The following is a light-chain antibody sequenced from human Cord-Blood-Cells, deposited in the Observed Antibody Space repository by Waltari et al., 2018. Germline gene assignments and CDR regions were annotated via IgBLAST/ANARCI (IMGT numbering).Light chain of an antibody. Sequence: TQSPATLSVSPGERATLSCRASQSVSSNLGWYQQKPGQAPRLLIYGASTRATGIPARFSGSGSGTEFTLTISSLQSEDFAVYYCQQYNNWPPVLTFGGGTKVEIK. CDR2: GAS. J-gene: IGKJ4*01. CDR3: QQYNNWPPVLT. CDR1: QSVSSN. V-gene: IGKV3-15*01.